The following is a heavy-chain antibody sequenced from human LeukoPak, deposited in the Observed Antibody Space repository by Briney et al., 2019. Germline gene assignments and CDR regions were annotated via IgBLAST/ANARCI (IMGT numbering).Heavy chain of an antibody. Sequence: GRSLRLSCAAPGFTFSINGRHCVRQAPINRLHCVAFIPHDGNNKNCADSVKDPFIISRDNSKNTLSLQMNSLRAEDTAVYYCAKDKNDYGDYYYMDVWGKGTTVSVSS. CDR3: AKDKNDYGDYYYMDV. J-gene: IGHJ6*03. V-gene: IGHV3-30*02. CDR1: GFTFSING. CDR2: IPHDGNNK. D-gene: IGHD4-17*01.